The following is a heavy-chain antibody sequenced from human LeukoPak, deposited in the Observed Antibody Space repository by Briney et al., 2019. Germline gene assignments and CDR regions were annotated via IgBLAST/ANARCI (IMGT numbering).Heavy chain of an antibody. D-gene: IGHD6-13*01. CDR2: IKSKTDGGTT. Sequence: GGSLRLSCAASGFTFSDHYMDWVRQAPGKGLEWVGRIKSKTDGGTTDYAAPVKGRFTISRDDSKNTLYLQMNSLKTEDTAVYYCTTEWGIAAAGTYDFDYWGQGTLVTVSS. CDR3: TTEWGIAAAGTYDFDY. J-gene: IGHJ4*02. V-gene: IGHV3-15*07. CDR1: GFTFSDHY.